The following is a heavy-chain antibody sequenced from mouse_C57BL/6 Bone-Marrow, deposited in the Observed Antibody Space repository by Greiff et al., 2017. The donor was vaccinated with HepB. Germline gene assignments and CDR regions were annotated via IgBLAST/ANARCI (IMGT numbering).Heavy chain of an antibody. CDR1: GYTFTSYW. D-gene: IGHD2-2*01. CDR3: ARHYYGYVIDY. V-gene: IGHV1-72*01. CDR2: IDPSSGGT. Sequence: VQLQQPGAELVKPGASVKLSCKASGYTFTSYWMHWVKQRPGRGLEWIGRIDPSSGGTQYNEKFKSKATLTVDKPSSTAYMQISSLTSEDSAVYYCARHYYGYVIDYWGQGNTLTVSS. J-gene: IGHJ2*01.